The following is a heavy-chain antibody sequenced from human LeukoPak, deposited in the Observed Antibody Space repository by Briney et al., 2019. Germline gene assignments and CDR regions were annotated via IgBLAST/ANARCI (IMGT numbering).Heavy chain of an antibody. D-gene: IGHD1-26*01. CDR2: ISGSGGST. CDR3: AIDVGATSY. J-gene: IGHJ4*02. Sequence: GGSLRLSCAASGFTVSSNYMSWVRQAPGKGLEWVSAISGSGGSTYYADSVKGRFTISRDNSKNTLYLQMNSLRAEDTAVYYCAIDVGATSYWGQGTLVTVSS. CDR1: GFTVSSNY. V-gene: IGHV3-23*01.